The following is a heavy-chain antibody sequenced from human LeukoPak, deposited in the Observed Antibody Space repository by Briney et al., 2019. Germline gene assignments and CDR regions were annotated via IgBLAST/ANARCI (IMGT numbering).Heavy chain of an antibody. D-gene: IGHD4-4*01. CDR2: ISYDGSNK. V-gene: IGHV3-30*18. CDR1: GFTFSSYA. CDR3: AKGRYSTYGDNLDY. Sequence: GGSLRLSCAASGFTFSSYAVSWVRQAPGKGLEWVAVISYDGSNKYYADSVKGRFTISRDNSKNTLYLQMNSLRAEDTAVYYCAKGRYSTYGDNLDYWGQGTLVTVSS. J-gene: IGHJ4*02.